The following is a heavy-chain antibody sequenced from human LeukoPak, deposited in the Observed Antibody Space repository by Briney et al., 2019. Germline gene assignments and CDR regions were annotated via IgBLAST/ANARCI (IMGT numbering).Heavy chain of an antibody. D-gene: IGHD6-13*01. CDR1: GFTFSSYS. Sequence: GGSLRLSCAASGFTFSSYSMNWVRQAPGKGLEWVSSISSSSSYIYYADSVKGRFTISRDNAKNSLYLQMNSLRAEDTAVYYCARVSRQQLAIDYWGQGTLATVSS. CDR3: ARVSRQQLAIDY. J-gene: IGHJ4*02. CDR2: ISSSSSYI. V-gene: IGHV3-21*01.